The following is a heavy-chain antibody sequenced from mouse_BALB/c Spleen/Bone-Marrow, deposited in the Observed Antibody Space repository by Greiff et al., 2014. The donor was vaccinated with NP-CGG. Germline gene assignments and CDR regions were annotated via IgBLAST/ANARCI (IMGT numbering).Heavy chain of an antibody. J-gene: IGHJ1*01. CDR3: ARSYRFWYFDV. CDR2: IHPNSGNT. CDR1: GYTFTSSW. V-gene: IGHV1S130*01. D-gene: IGHD2-14*01. Sequence: QVQLQQSGSVLVRPGASVELSCKASGYTFTSSWMHWAKQRPGQGLEWIGDIHPNSGNTNYNEKFRGKATLTVDTSSNAAYVDLSSLTSEDSAVYYCARSYRFWYFDVWGAGTTVTVSS.